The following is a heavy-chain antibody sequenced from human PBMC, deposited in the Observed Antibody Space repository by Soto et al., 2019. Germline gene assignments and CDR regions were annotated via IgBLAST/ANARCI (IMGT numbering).Heavy chain of an antibody. J-gene: IGHJ4*02. D-gene: IGHD5-12*01. CDR3: AKYRRTDAEGYRLDF. CDR1: GASINNYY. V-gene: IGHV4-59*01. Sequence: SETLSLTCSVSGASINNYYWSWIRQPPGKGLEWIGYVYYTGSTSTKYNPSLQSRVAMSVDSSKNQFSLKLTSMTAEDTAIYYCAKYRRTDAEGYRLDFWGPGTLVTVSS. CDR2: VYYTGSTST.